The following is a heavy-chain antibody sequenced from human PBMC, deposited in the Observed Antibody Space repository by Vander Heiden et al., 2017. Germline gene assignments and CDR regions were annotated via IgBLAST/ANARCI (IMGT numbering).Heavy chain of an antibody. V-gene: IGHV1-69*01. CDR1: GGTFSSYA. CDR2: FIPIFGTA. Sequence: QVQLVQSGAEVKKPGSSVKVSCKASGGTFSSYAISWVRPAPGQGLEWMGGFIPIFGTANYAQNVQGRVTITADESTSTAYMELSSLRYEDTAVYYCARVWAPGYSSGWLDYWGQGYVVAASS. D-gene: IGHD6-19*01. J-gene: IGHJ4*02. CDR3: ARVWAPGYSSGWLDY.